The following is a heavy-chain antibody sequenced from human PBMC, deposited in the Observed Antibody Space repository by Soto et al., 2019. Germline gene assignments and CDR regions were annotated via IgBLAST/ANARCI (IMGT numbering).Heavy chain of an antibody. J-gene: IGHJ4*02. D-gene: IGHD6-19*01. V-gene: IGHV3-23*01. CDR3: AKDNNGRIAVAGTPSDY. Sequence: EVQLLESGGGLVQPGGSLRLSCAASGCTFSRYAMSWVRQAPGKGLEWVPAISGSGGSTYDADSVKGRFTIYRDNSKNTLYLQMNSLRAEDTAVYYCAKDNNGRIAVAGTPSDYWGQGTLVTVSS. CDR2: ISGSGGST. CDR1: GCTFSRYA.